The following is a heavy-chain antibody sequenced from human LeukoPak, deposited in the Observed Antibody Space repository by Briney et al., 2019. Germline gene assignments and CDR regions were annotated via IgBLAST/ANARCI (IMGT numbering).Heavy chain of an antibody. J-gene: IGHJ4*02. CDR2: MIPIFGTA. CDR1: GGTFSSYA. V-gene: IGHV1-69*13. CDR3: ARALTYYYDSSGYYFDY. D-gene: IGHD3-22*01. Sequence: ASVKVSCKASGGTFSSYAISWVRQAPGQGLEWMGGMIPIFGTANYAQKFQGRVTITADESTSTAYMELSSLRSEDTAVYYCARALTYYYDSSGYYFDYWGQGTLVTVSS.